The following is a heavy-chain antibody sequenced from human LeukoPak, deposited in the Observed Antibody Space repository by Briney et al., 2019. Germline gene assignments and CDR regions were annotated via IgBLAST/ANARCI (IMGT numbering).Heavy chain of an antibody. CDR2: IYSGGST. CDR3: ARAGRYCTSTSCSPFDY. CDR1: GFTVSSNY. V-gene: IGHV3-53*01. Sequence: GGSLRLSCAASGFTVSSNYMSWVRQAPGKGLEWVSVIYSGGSTYYADSVKGRFTISRDNSKNTLYLQMNSLRAEDTAVYYCARAGRYCTSTSCSPFDYWGQGTLVTVSS. D-gene: IGHD2-2*01. J-gene: IGHJ4*02.